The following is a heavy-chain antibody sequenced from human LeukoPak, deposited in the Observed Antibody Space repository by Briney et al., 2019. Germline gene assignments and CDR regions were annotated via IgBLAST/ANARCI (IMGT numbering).Heavy chain of an antibody. CDR3: AREAYDYYGSGSYPLYYYYMDV. Sequence: PSETLSLTCTVSGGSISSYYWSWIRQPPGKGLEWIGYIYYSGSTNYNPSLKSLVTISVDTSKNQFSLKLSSVTAADTAVYYCAREAYDYYGSGSYPLYYYYMDVWGKGTTVTVSS. V-gene: IGHV4-59*01. CDR2: IYYSGST. D-gene: IGHD3-10*01. CDR1: GGSISSYY. J-gene: IGHJ6*03.